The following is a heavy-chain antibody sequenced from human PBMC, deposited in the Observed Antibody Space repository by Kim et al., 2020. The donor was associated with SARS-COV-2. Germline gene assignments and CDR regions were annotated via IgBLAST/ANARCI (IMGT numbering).Heavy chain of an antibody. CDR1: GGSISSYY. J-gene: IGHJ4*02. CDR3: ARCSQSSSWYGGGFDY. V-gene: IGHV4-59*08. CDR2: IYYSGST. Sequence: SETLSLTCTVSGGSISSYYWSWIRQPPGKGLEWIGYIYYSGSTNYNPSLKSRVTISVDTSKNQFSLKLSSVTAADTAVYYCARCSQSSSWYGGGFDYWGQGTLVTVSS. D-gene: IGHD6-13*01.